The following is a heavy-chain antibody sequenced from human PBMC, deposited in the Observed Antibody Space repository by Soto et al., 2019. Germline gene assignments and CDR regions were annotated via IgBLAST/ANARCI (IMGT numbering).Heavy chain of an antibody. CDR3: ARDCSGGSCYYLDN. J-gene: IGHJ4*02. CDR1: GFTFSTYG. D-gene: IGHD2-15*01. V-gene: IGHV3-33*01. CDR2: TWYDGSNS. Sequence: QVHLVESGGGAVQPGRSLRLSCAASGFTFSTYGMHWVRQAPGKGLEWVAVTWYDGSNSFYADSVKGRFTISRDNSKRTLYLQMDGLRVEDTAVYYCARDCSGGSCYYLDNWGQGTLVTVSS.